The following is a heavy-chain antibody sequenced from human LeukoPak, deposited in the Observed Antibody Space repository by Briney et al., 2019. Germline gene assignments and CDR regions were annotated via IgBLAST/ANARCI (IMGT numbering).Heavy chain of an antibody. CDR2: ITHSGGG. CDR1: GGPFVGYY. CDR3: ARRAGPPDFDV. Sequence: SDTLSLTCTVSGGPFVGYYWTWIRQPPGKGLEWIGEITHSGGGNYNPSLKSRVTISVDSSQNRFSLKVLSVTAADTAVYYCARRAGPPDFDVCGLGTLVSVSS. V-gene: IGHV4-34*01. J-gene: IGHJ4*02.